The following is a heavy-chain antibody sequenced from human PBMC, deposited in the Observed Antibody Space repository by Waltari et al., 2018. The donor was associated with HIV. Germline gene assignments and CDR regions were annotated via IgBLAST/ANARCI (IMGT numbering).Heavy chain of an antibody. V-gene: IGHV1-46*01. CDR3: ARGGGVYYYDSSGYTNWFDP. J-gene: IGHJ5*02. CDR2: INPSGGST. CDR1: GYTFTSYY. Sequence: QVQLVQSGAEVKKPGASVKVSCKASGYTFTSYYMHWVRKAPGQGLEWMGIINPSGGSTSYAQKFQGRVTMTRDTSTSTVYMELSSLRSEDTAVYYCARGGGVYYYDSSGYTNWFDPWGQGTLVTVSS. D-gene: IGHD3-22*01.